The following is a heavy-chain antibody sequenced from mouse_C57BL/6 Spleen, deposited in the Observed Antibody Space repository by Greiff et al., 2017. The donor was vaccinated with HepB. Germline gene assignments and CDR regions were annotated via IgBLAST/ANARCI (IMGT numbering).Heavy chain of an antibody. V-gene: IGHV1-26*01. D-gene: IGHD3-2*02. CDR1: GYTFTDYY. J-gene: IGHJ3*01. CDR2: INPNNGGT. Sequence: VQLQQSGPELVKPGASVKISCKASGYTFTDYYMNWVKQSHGKSLEWIGDINPNNGGTSYNQKFKGKATLTVDKSSSTAYMELRSLTSEDSAVYYCATETAQAAYWGQGTLVTVSA. CDR3: ATETAQAAY.